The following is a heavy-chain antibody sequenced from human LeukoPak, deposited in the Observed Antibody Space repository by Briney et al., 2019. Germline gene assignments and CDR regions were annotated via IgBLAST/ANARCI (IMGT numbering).Heavy chain of an antibody. Sequence: GGSLRLSCEASGNYWMHWVRQAPGKGLVWVSHINGDGSWTTYADSVKGRFTISKDNAKNTVYLQMNNLRAEDTAVYYCVSFYETYWGRGTLVAVSS. V-gene: IGHV3-74*01. CDR3: VSFYETY. CDR2: INGDGSWT. D-gene: IGHD2-2*01. CDR1: GNYW. J-gene: IGHJ4*02.